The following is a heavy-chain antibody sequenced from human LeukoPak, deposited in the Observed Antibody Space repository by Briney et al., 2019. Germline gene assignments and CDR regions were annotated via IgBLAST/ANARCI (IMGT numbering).Heavy chain of an antibody. J-gene: IGHJ4*02. Sequence: ASVKVSCKASGYTFTGYYMHWVRQAPGQGLEWMGWINPNSGGTNYAQKFQGRVTMTRDTSISTAYMELSRLRSDDTAVYYCARVRGSWSYYNPSPFRDWGQGTLVTVSS. V-gene: IGHV1-2*02. CDR3: ARVRGSWSYYNPSPFRD. CDR1: GYTFTGYY. D-gene: IGHD3-10*01. CDR2: INPNSGGT.